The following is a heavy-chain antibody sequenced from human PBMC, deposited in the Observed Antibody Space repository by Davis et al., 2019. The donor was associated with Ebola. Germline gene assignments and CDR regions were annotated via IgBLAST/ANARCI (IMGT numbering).Heavy chain of an antibody. CDR2: ISGSGVIP. Sequence: GESLKISCAASGYTFSAYAMSWVRQAPGKGLEWVSGISGSGVIPYYADSVKGRFTISRDNSENTLHLQMTNLRAEDTAVYYCARGGIAVDGTSSHGMDVWGQGTTVTVSS. J-gene: IGHJ6*02. CDR1: GYTFSAYA. V-gene: IGHV3-23*01. D-gene: IGHD6-13*01. CDR3: ARGGIAVDGTSSHGMDV.